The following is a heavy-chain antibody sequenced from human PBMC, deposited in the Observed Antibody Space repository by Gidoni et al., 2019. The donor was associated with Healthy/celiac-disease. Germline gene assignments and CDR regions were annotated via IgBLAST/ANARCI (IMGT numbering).Heavy chain of an antibody. J-gene: IGHJ6*02. CDR1: GFTCSSYC. D-gene: IGHD6-6*01. Sequence: QVQLVESGGGVVQPGRSLRLSCAASGFTCSSYCMHWVRQAPGKGLEWLAVISYDGSNKYYADSVKGRFTISRDNSKNTLYLQMNSLRAEDTAVYYCAKADHEYLYYYGMDVWGQGTTVTVSS. V-gene: IGHV3-30*18. CDR3: AKADHEYLYYYGMDV. CDR2: ISYDGSNK.